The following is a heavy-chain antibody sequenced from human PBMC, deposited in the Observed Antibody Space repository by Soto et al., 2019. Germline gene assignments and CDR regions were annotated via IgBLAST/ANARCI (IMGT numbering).Heavy chain of an antibody. CDR1: GGSISSSSYY. V-gene: IGHV4-39*01. CDR3: ARRGRLGELSLLMFDY. J-gene: IGHJ4*02. CDR2: IYYSGST. Sequence: QLQLQESGPGLVKPSETLSLTCTVSGGSISSSSYYWGWIRQPPGKGLEWIGSIYYSGSTYYNPSLRSRVTISVDTSKNQFSLKLSSVTAADTAVYYCARRGRLGELSLLMFDYWGQGTLVTVSS. D-gene: IGHD3-16*02.